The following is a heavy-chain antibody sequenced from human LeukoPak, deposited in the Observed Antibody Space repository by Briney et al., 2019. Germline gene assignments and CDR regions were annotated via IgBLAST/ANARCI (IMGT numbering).Heavy chain of an antibody. CDR2: IIPIFGTA. D-gene: IGHD3-3*01. V-gene: IGHV1-69*05. CDR3: ARRPYYDFWSGYNPRAIDFDY. CDR1: GGTFSSYA. Sequence: SVKVSCKASGGTFSSYAISWVRQAPGQGLEWMGGIIPIFGTANYAQKFQGRVTITTDESTSTAYMELSSLRSEDTAVYYCARRPYYDFWSGYNPRAIDFDYWGQGTLVTVSS. J-gene: IGHJ4*02.